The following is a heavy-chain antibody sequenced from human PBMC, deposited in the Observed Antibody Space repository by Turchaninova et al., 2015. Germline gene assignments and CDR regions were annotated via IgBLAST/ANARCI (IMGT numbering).Heavy chain of an antibody. D-gene: IGHD3-3*01. CDR2: INHTGSS. Sequence: QVQLKQWGAGLVKPSETLSLTCAIYGWSFSGYSWSGVRQPPGKGLEGIGEINHTGSSNYNPSLKSRVTVSVDTSKNQFSLKLTSVTAADTAVYYCARVSSSFFGVVVNGGWFDPWGQGTLVTV. J-gene: IGHJ5*02. CDR3: ARVSSSFFGVVVNGGWFDP. V-gene: IGHV4-34*01. CDR1: GWSFSGYS.